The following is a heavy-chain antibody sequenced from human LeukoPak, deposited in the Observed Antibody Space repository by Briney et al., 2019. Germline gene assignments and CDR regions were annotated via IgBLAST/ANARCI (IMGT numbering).Heavy chain of an antibody. CDR2: MYTSGST. D-gene: IGHD2-15*01. CDR1: GGSISSASYY. Sequence: PSETLSLTCTVSGGSISSASYYWSWIRQPAGKGLEWIGRMYTSGSTDYNPSLKSRVTLSVDTSKNQFSLKLSSVTAADTAVYYCARGGNCSGGSCYSDRGWFDPWGQGTLVTVSS. CDR3: ARGGNCSGGSCYSDRGWFDP. J-gene: IGHJ5*02. V-gene: IGHV4-61*02.